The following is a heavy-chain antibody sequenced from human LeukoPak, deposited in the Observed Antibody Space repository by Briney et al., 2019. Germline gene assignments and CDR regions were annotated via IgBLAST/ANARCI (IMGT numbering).Heavy chain of an antibody. CDR3: TRVGYYYGSGSYYKRYFDY. CDR2: IRSKAYSGKT. CDR1: GFTLGDYA. Sequence: GGSLRLSRTASGFTLGDYAMSWVRQAPGKGREGVGFIRSKAYSGKTEYAACVKGRFTISRDDSKSIAYLQMNSLKTEDTAVYYCTRVGYYYGSGSYYKRYFDYWGQGTLVTVSS. J-gene: IGHJ4*02. D-gene: IGHD3-10*01. V-gene: IGHV3-49*04.